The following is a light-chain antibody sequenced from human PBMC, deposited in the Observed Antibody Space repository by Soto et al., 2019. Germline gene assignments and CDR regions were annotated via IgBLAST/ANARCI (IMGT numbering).Light chain of an antibody. V-gene: IGKV3-11*01. J-gene: IGKJ3*01. CDR1: QSVSSY. CDR3: QQRSNSFT. CDR2: DAS. Sequence: EIVLTQSPATLSLSPGERPTLSCRASQSVSSYLAWYQQKPGQAPRLLIYDASNRATGIPARFSGSGSGTDFTLTISSLEPEDFAVYYCQQRSNSFTFGPGTKVDIK.